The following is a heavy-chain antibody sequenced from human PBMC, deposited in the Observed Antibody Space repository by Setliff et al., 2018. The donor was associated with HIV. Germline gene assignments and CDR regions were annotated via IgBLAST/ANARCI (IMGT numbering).Heavy chain of an antibody. CDR3: ARKRNGDFLIGAFDI. Sequence: SETLSLTCTVSGYSISNDYYGGWIRQPPGKGLEWIGEIHHGGGTKYNPSLKSRVTVSLDMSKNQFSLKLNSLTAADTGVYYCARKRNGDFLIGAFDIWGQGTMVTVSS. CDR1: GYSISNDYY. CDR2: IHHGGGT. D-gene: IGHD2-21*02. V-gene: IGHV4-38-2*02. J-gene: IGHJ3*02.